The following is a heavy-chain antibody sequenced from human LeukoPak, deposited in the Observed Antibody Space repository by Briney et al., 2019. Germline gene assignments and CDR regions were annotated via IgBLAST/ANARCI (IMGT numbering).Heavy chain of an antibody. CDR2: ISISISYI. D-gene: IGHD3-3*01. Sequence: GGSLRLSCAASGFTLSSYTMNWVRQAPGKGLEWVSSISISISYIYYADSVKGRFTISRDNAKNSLNLQMNSLRAEDTAVYYCARVSGYDFWSGYFHGEIDYWGQGTLVTVSS. J-gene: IGHJ4*02. CDR1: GFTLSSYT. CDR3: ARVSGYDFWSGYFHGEIDY. V-gene: IGHV3-21*01.